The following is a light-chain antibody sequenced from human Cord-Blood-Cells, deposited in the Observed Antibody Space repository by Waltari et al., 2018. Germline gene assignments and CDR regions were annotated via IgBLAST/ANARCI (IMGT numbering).Light chain of an antibody. V-gene: IGKV3-20*01. CDR1: QSGSSSY. J-gene: IGKJ4*02. CDR2: GAS. CDR3: QQYGSSPRT. Sequence: ELVLTHSPGTLSFSPGERATLSCMASQSGSSSYLAWYQQKPGQAPRLLIYGASSLATGIPDRCSGSGSGTDFTLTISRLEPEDYAVYYCQQYGSSPRTFGGGTKVEIK.